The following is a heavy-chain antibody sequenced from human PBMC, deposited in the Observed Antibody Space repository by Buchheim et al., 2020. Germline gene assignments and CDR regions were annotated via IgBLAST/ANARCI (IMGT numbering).Heavy chain of an antibody. J-gene: IGHJ4*02. V-gene: IGHV3-33*01. D-gene: IGHD3-22*01. CDR3: ARAEGAHDSSGYDY. Sequence: QVQLVESGGGVVQPGRSLRLSCAASGFSFTSYGMHWVRQAPGKGLEWVAVIWYDGSTSYYAHSVKGRFTISRDSSKDILYLQMNSLSPGDTAIYYCARAEGAHDSSGYDYWGRGTL. CDR1: GFSFTSYG. CDR2: IWYDGSTS.